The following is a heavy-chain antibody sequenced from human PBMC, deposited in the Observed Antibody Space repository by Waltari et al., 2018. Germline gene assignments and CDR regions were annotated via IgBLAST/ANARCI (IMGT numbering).Heavy chain of an antibody. V-gene: IGHV3-23*01. CDR3: ATVGDVVLVTYFGH. J-gene: IGHJ4*02. Sequence: EVQLLESGGGLIQPGGSLRLSCAASGLPFFPHGRSWVRQAPGKGVGWVSAIRGSGDPTYYAESVKGRFTISRDNSKNMLYLEMNSLRAEDTAIYYCATVGDVVLVTYFGHWGQGALVTVSS. CDR1: GLPFFPHG. CDR2: IRGSGDPT. D-gene: IGHD2-15*01.